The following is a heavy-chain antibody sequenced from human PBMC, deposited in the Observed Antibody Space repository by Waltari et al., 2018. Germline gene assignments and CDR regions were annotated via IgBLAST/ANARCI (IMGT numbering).Heavy chain of an antibody. CDR1: GGSVSRGSAY. Sequence: QVQLQESGPGLVKPSQTLSLTCTVSGGSVSRGSAYWSWIRQPAGKGLEWVGHSYTSGSTTYNPSLKSRVTISRDTSKNQFYLELRSMTAADTAVYYCARSPTGWGYFDHWGQATLVTVSS. V-gene: IGHV4-61*09. CDR2: SYTSGST. D-gene: IGHD6-19*01. CDR3: ARSPTGWGYFDH. J-gene: IGHJ4*02.